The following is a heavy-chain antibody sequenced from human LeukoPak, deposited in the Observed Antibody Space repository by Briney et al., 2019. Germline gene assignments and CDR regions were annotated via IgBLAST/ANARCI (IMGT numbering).Heavy chain of an antibody. V-gene: IGHV4-61*02. CDR3: ARAITMVREVYLMDV. Sequence: SQTLSLTCTVSGGSISSGSYYWSWIRQPAGKGLEWIGRIYTSGSTNYNPSLKSRVTISVDTSKNQFSLKLSSVTAADTAVYYCARAITMVREVYLMDVWGKGTTVTVSS. CDR1: GGSISSGSYY. CDR2: IYTSGST. J-gene: IGHJ6*03. D-gene: IGHD3-10*01.